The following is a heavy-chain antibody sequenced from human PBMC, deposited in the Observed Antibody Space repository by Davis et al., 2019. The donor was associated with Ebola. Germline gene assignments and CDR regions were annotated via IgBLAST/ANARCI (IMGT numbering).Heavy chain of an antibody. V-gene: IGHV3-23*01. CDR2: ISGSGGST. Sequence: PGGSPRLSCAASGFTFSSYAMSWVRQAPGKGLEWVSAISGSGGSTYYADSVKGRFTISRDNSKNTLYLQMNSLRAEDTAVYYCAKIDIADPYYFDYWGQGTLVTVSS. J-gene: IGHJ4*02. CDR3: AKIDIADPYYFDY. CDR1: GFTFSSYA. D-gene: IGHD6-13*01.